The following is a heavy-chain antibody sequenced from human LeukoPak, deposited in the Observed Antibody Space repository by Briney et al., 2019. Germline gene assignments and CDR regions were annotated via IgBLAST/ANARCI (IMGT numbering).Heavy chain of an antibody. CDR3: ARVNGYSYAVYGYFDY. D-gene: IGHD5-18*01. Sequence: SETLSLTCTVSGGSISSYYWSWIRQPAGKGLEWIGRIYTSGSTNYNPPLKSRVTMSVDTSKNQFSLKLSSVTAADTAVYYCARVNGYSYAVYGYFDYWGQGTLVTVSS. CDR1: GGSISSYY. J-gene: IGHJ4*02. CDR2: IYTSGST. V-gene: IGHV4-4*07.